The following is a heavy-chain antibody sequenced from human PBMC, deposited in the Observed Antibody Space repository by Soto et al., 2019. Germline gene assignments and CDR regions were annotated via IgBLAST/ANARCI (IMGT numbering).Heavy chain of an antibody. Sequence: LSETLSLTCAVYGGSFSGYYWSWIRQPPGKGLEWIGEINHSGSTNYNPSLKSRVTISVDTSKNQFSLKLSSVTAADTAVYYCARGAHCSSTSCYHLYHYYYGMDVWGQGTTVT. CDR1: GGSFSGYY. CDR2: INHSGST. V-gene: IGHV4-34*01. CDR3: ARGAHCSSTSCYHLYHYYYGMDV. D-gene: IGHD2-2*01. J-gene: IGHJ6*02.